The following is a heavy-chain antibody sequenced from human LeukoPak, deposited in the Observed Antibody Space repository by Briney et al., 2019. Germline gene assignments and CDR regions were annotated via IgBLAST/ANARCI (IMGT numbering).Heavy chain of an antibody. D-gene: IGHD6-13*01. J-gene: IGHJ4*02. CDR3: AKDRQLVY. CDR1: GFTFSSYG. Sequence: GGSLRLSCAASGFTFSSYGMHWVRQAPGKGLEWVAVISYDGSNEYYADSVKGRFTISRDNSKNTLYLQMNSLRAEDTAVYYCAKDRQLVYWGQGTLVTVSS. V-gene: IGHV3-30*18. CDR2: ISYDGSNE.